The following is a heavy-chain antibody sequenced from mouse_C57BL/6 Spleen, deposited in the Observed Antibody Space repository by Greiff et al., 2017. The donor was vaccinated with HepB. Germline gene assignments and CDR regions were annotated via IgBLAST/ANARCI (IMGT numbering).Heavy chain of an antibody. CDR1: GYAFSSSW. Sequence: VKLVESGPELVKPGASVKISCKASGYAFSSSWMNWVKQRPGKGLEWIGRIYPGDGDTNYNGKFKGKATLTADKSSSTAYMQLSSLTSEDSAVYFCARGLGHYYAMDYWGQGTSVTVSS. CDR2: IYPGDGDT. D-gene: IGHD4-1*01. V-gene: IGHV1-82*01. J-gene: IGHJ4*01. CDR3: ARGLGHYYAMDY.